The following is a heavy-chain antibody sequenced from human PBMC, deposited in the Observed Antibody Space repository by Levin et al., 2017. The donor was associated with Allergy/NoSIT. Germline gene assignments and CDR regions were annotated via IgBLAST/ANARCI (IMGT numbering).Heavy chain of an antibody. V-gene: IGHV1-18*04. CDR1: GYTFTNYG. CDR2: ISANNGNT. Sequence: ASVKVSCKASGYTFTNYGISWVRQAPGQGLEWMGWISANNGNTKYAQEFQGRVTMTTDSATSTAYMELRSLRSDDTAVYYCAKLMDDASGYSGGRAFDIWGHGAMVIVSS. J-gene: IGHJ3*02. D-gene: IGHD3-22*01. CDR3: AKLMDDASGYSGGRAFDI.